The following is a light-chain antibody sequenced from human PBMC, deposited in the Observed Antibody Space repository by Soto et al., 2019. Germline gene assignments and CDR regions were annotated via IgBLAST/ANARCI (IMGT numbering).Light chain of an antibody. Sequence: DIHLTQSPSSLSASVGDRVSLTCQASQDITNYLNWYQQKPGQAPKLLIYDSSTLETGVPSRFSGSGSGTDFTLTISSLQPEDFATYFCQQTYTTPLTFGPGTKMDIK. J-gene: IGKJ3*01. V-gene: IGKV1-39*01. CDR2: DSS. CDR1: QDITNY. CDR3: QQTYTTPLT.